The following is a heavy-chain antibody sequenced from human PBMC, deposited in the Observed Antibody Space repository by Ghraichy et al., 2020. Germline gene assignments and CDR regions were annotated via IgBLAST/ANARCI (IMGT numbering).Heavy chain of an antibody. J-gene: IGHJ5*02. CDR2: INPNSGGT. D-gene: IGHD6-13*01. V-gene: IGHV1-2*06. Sequence: ASVKVSCKASGYTFTGYYMHWVRQAPGQGLEWMGRINPNSGGTNYAQKFQGRVTMTRDTSISTAYMELSRLRSDDTAVYYCARVQPRIAAGRSPGKNNWFDPWGQGTLVTVSS. CDR1: GYTFTGYY. CDR3: ARVQPRIAAGRSPGKNNWFDP.